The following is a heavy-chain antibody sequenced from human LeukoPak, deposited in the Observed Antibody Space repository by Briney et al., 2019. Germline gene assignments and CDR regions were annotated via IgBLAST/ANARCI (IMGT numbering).Heavy chain of an antibody. CDR1: GFTFSSYS. CDR2: ISRSSRYI. V-gene: IGHV3-21*04. Sequence: GGSLRLSCAASGFTFSSYSMNWVRQAPGKGLEWVSSISRSSRYIYYADSVKGRFALSRDHDKNTLYLQMNRLRAEDTAVYYCAKDIRGSYYFDYWGQGTLVTVSS. CDR3: AKDIRGSYYFDY. D-gene: IGHD1-26*01. J-gene: IGHJ4*02.